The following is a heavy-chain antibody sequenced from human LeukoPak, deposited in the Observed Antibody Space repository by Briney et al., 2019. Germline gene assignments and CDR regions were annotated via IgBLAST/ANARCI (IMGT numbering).Heavy chain of an antibody. Sequence: SETLSLTCSVSGGSISRSYYYWGWIRQPPGKGLEWIGSIYYSGSTYYNPSLKSRVTISVDTSKNQFSLKLSSVTAADTAVYYCARDKSRTYGSADAFDIWGQGTMVTVSS. J-gene: IGHJ3*02. V-gene: IGHV4-39*07. CDR1: GGSISRSYYY. D-gene: IGHD3-10*01. CDR3: ARDKSRTYGSADAFDI. CDR2: IYYSGST.